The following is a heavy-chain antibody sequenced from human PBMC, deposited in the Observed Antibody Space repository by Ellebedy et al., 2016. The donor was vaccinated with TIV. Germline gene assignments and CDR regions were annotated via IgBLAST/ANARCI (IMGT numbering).Heavy chain of an antibody. D-gene: IGHD5-18*01. CDR3: ARDRGGYRYGPGGH. J-gene: IGHJ4*02. V-gene: IGHV3-30*04. CDR1: GFPFSTYA. CDR2: ISYDGSNK. Sequence: GGSLRLSXAASGFPFSTYAINWVRQAPGKGLEWVAVISYDGSNKYYADSVKGRFTIFRDDSKNTLYLQMNSLRPEDTAVYYCARDRGGYRYGPGGHWGQGTLVTVSS.